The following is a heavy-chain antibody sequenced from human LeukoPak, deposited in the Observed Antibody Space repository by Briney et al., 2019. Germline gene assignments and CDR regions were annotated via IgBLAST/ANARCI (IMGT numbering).Heavy chain of an antibody. CDR2: INAGNGNT. J-gene: IGHJ4*02. CDR1: GYTFTSHG. Sequence: ASEKVSCKASGYTFTSHGISWVRQAPGQGLEWMGWINAGNGNTKYSQKFQGRVTITRDTSASTAYMELSSLRSEDTAVYYCARSGSSGWLYDYWGQGTLVTVSS. V-gene: IGHV1-3*01. D-gene: IGHD6-19*01. CDR3: ARSGSSGWLYDY.